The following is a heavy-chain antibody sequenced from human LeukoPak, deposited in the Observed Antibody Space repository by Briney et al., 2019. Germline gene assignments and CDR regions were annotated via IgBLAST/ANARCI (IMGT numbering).Heavy chain of an antibody. V-gene: IGHV4-59*11. Sequence: SETLSLTCTVSGGSISSHYWNWIRQPPGKGLEWIGYISYSGTINYNPSLKSRLTISIDTSKNQFSLKLRSATAADTAVYYCARGDDYKSTLFDRWGQGTLVTVSS. CDR2: ISYSGTI. J-gene: IGHJ5*02. CDR3: ARGDDYKSTLFDR. D-gene: IGHD5-24*01. CDR1: GGSISSHY.